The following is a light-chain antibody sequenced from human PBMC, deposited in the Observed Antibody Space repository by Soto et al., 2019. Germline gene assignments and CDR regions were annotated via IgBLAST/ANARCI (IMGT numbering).Light chain of an antibody. CDR3: SSYTSSSTRV. V-gene: IGLV2-14*03. CDR2: EVS. J-gene: IGLJ1*01. Sequence: QSALTQPASVSGSPGQSITSCCTGASSDVGAYDFVSWYQQHPDKAPKLMIYEVSNRPSGVSNRFSGSKPVNTATLTISGLQAEDEADYYCSSYTSSSTRVFGAGTKVTVL. CDR1: SSDVGAYDF.